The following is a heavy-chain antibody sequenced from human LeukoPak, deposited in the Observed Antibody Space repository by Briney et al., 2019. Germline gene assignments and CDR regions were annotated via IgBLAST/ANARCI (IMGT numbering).Heavy chain of an antibody. J-gene: IGHJ4*02. D-gene: IGHD3-10*01. CDR3: ARDDKRLWFGE. CDR2: TYYSGST. Sequence: SETLSLTCTVSGGSISSSSYYWGWIRQPPGKGLEWIGSTYYSGSTYYNPSLKSRVTISVDTSKNQFSLKLSSVTAADTAVYYCARDDKRLWFGEWGQGTLVTVSS. CDR1: GGSISSSSYY. V-gene: IGHV4-39*07.